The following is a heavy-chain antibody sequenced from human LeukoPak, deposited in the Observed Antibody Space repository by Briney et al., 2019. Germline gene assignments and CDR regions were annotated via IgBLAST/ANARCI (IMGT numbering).Heavy chain of an antibody. CDR2: ISSTGGTT. CDR3: ARGARKGDDYGGFFDY. V-gene: IGHV3-23*01. J-gene: IGHJ4*02. CDR1: GITFSSYG. D-gene: IGHD4-17*01. Sequence: GGTLRLSCAASGITFSSYGMSWVRQAPGKGLEWVSSISSTGGTTYYADSVKGRFTISRDNSKNTLHLQMNSLRREDTAVYYCARGARKGDDYGGFFDYWGQGTLVSVSS.